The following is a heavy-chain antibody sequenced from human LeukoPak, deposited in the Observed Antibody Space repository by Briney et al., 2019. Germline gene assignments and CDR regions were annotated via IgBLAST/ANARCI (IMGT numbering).Heavy chain of an antibody. D-gene: IGHD6-19*01. CDR1: GFTFNKAW. CDR3: TTGSGWYVVY. CDR2: IKSKTDGGTT. Sequence: GGALWLSFSASGFTFNKAWMSWGRPAPGEGRGWVGRIKSKTDGGTTDYAAPVKGRFTISRDDSKNTLYLQMNSLKTEDTAVYYCTTGSGWYVVYWGQGTLVTVSS. J-gene: IGHJ4*02. V-gene: IGHV3-15*01.